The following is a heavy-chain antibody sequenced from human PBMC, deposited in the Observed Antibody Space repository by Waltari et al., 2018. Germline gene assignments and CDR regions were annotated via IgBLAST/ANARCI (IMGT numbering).Heavy chain of an antibody. CDR1: GSSISRGYN. V-gene: IGHV4-38-2*01. CDR2: IYHSGST. CDR3: ARGGYKRDDAFDI. Sequence: QVQLQESGPGLVKPSETLSLTCAVSGSSISRGYNWGWNRQPPGKGLEWIGSIYHSGSTYYNPSLKSRVTISVYTSNNQFSLKLSSVTAADTAVYYCARGGYKRDDAFDIWGQGTMVTVSS. J-gene: IGHJ3*02. D-gene: IGHD5-12*01.